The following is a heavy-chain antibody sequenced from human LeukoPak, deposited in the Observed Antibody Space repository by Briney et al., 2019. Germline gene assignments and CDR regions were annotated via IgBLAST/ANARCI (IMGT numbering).Heavy chain of an antibody. CDR1: GFTFSSYA. Sequence: SGGSLRLSCAASGFTFSSYAMSWVRQAPGKGLQWVSPISGSGGSTYYADSVKGRFTISRDNSKNTLYLQMNSLRAEDTAVYYCAKVEGWLQGEVDYWGQGTLVTVSS. CDR3: AKVEGWLQGEVDY. V-gene: IGHV3-23*01. D-gene: IGHD5-24*01. CDR2: ISGSGGST. J-gene: IGHJ4*02.